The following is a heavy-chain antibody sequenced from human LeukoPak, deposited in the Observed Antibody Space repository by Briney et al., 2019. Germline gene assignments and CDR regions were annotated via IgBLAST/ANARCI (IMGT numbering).Heavy chain of an antibody. CDR1: GFTFSSYG. J-gene: IGHJ4*02. CDR3: AKCSLRYSSSCHLDY. D-gene: IGHD6-13*01. V-gene: IGHV3-30*18. Sequence: GGSLRLSCAASGFTFSSYGMHWVRQAPGKGLEWVAVISYDGSNKYYADSVKGRFTISRDNSKNTLYLQMNSLRAEDTAVYYCAKCSLRYSSSCHLDYWGQGTLVTVSS. CDR2: ISYDGSNK.